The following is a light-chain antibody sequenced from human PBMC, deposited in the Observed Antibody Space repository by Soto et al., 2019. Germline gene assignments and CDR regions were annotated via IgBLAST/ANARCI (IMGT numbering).Light chain of an antibody. CDR3: QQRSNWPALT. J-gene: IGKJ4*01. CDR2: DAS. CDR1: QSVSSY. Sequence: EIVLTQSPATLSLSPGERATLSCRASQSVSSYLAWYQQKPGQGPRLLIYDASNRATGIPARFSGSVSGTDFTLTISSLEPEDFAVYYCQQRSNWPALTFGGGTKVEIK. V-gene: IGKV3-11*01.